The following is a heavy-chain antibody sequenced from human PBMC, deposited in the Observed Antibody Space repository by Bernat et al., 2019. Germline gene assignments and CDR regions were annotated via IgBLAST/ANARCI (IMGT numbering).Heavy chain of an antibody. CDR3: TTDQGVVVGAATHDY. V-gene: IGHV3-30*03. CDR2: ISYDGSNK. Sequence: QVQLVESGGGVVQPGRSLRLSCAASGFTFSSYGMHWVRQAPGKGLEWVAVISYDGSNKYYADSVKGRFTISRDNSKNTLYLQMNSLKTEDTAVYYCTTDQGVVVGAATHDYWGQGTLVTVSS. J-gene: IGHJ4*02. CDR1: GFTFSSYG. D-gene: IGHD2-15*01.